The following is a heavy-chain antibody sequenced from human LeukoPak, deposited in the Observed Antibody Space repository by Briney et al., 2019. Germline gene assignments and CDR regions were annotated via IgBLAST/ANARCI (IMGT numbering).Heavy chain of an antibody. D-gene: IGHD1-1*01. V-gene: IGHV3-48*01. CDR1: GFTFSSYS. CDR2: ISSSSSTI. Sequence: GGSLRLSCAASGFTFSSYSMNWVRQAPGKGLEWVSYISSSSSTIYYADSVKGRFTISRDNAKNSLYLQMNSLRAEDTAVYYCARDLLEPSRGNDYWGQGTLVTVSS. J-gene: IGHJ4*02. CDR3: ARDLLEPSRGNDY.